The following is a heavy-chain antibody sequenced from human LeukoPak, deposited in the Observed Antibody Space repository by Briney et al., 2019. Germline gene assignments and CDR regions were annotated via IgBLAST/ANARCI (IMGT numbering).Heavy chain of an antibody. CDR3: ARDTLSGRYWATRTNFDY. J-gene: IGHJ4*02. CDR1: GFTFDDYA. D-gene: IGHD1-26*01. CDR2: ISGDGGST. V-gene: IGHV3-43*02. Sequence: GGSLRLSCAASGFTFDDYAMHWVRQAPGKGLEWVSLISGDGGSTYYADFVKGRFTISRDNSKNSLYLQMSSLRTEDTALYYCARDTLSGRYWATRTNFDYWGQETPATLSS.